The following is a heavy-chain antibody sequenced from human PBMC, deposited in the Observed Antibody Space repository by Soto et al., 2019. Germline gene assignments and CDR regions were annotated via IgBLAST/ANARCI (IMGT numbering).Heavy chain of an antibody. CDR3: ARGLRRALRT. CDR1: GGSFSGYY. CDR2: INHSGSI. Sequence: QVQLQQWGAGLLKPSETLSLTCAVYGGSFSGYYWSWIRQPPGKGLEWIGEINHSGSINYNPSLKSRVTISADTSKNQFSLKLSSVTAADTAVYYCARGLRRALRTWGQGTLVTVSS. J-gene: IGHJ5*02. V-gene: IGHV4-34*01.